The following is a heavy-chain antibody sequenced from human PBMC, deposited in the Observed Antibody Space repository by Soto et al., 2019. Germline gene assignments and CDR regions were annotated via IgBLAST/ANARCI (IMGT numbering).Heavy chain of an antibody. CDR2: IYPGDSDT. V-gene: IGHV5-51*01. Sequence: GESLKISCKGSGYSFTSYWIGWVRQMPGKGLEKMGIIYPGDSDTRYSPSFQGQVTISADKTISTTYMKWSSQKASDTAMYYCAGFGYSYGYGKTPVLVDVWGQGTTVTVSS. CDR1: GYSFTSYW. D-gene: IGHD5-18*01. J-gene: IGHJ6*02. CDR3: AGFGYSYGYGKTPVLVDV.